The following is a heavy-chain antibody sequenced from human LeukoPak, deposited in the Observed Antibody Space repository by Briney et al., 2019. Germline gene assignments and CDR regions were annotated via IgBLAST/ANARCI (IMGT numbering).Heavy chain of an antibody. CDR1: GYSISSGYY. Sequence: PSETLSPTCTVSGYSISSGYYWGWIRQPPGKGLEWIGSIYHSGSTYYNPSLKSRVTISVDTSKNQFSLKLSSVTAADTAVYYCARVWGSGYDFGYWGRETLVTVSS. CDR2: IYHSGST. CDR3: ARVWGSGYDFGY. V-gene: IGHV4-38-2*02. J-gene: IGHJ4*02. D-gene: IGHD5-12*01.